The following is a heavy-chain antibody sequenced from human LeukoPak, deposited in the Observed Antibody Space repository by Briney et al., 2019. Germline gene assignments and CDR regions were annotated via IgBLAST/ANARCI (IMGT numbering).Heavy chain of an antibody. J-gene: IGHJ4*02. CDR3: ARSGQARTRIDY. CDR1: GGSISSGGYY. V-gene: IGHV4-31*03. CDR2: IYYSGST. D-gene: IGHD1-1*01. Sequence: PSETLSLTCTVSGGSISSGGYYWSWIRQHPGKGLEWIGYIYYSGSTYYNPSLKSRVTKSVDTSKNQFSLKLSSVTAADTAVYYCARSGQARTRIDYWGQGTLVTVSS.